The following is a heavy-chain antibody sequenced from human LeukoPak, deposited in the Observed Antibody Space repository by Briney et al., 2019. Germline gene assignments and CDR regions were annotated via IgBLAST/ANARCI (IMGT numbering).Heavy chain of an antibody. D-gene: IGHD3-22*01. CDR3: AKATTYYYDSSGYTGAFDI. J-gene: IGHJ3*02. V-gene: IGHV3-23*01. CDR2: ISGSGGST. Sequence: GGSLRLSCAASGFTFSSYAMSWVRQAPGKGLEWVSAISGSGGSTYYADSVKGRFTVSRDNSKNTLYLQMNSLRAEDTAVYYCAKATTYYYDSSGYTGAFDIWGQGTMVTVSS. CDR1: GFTFSSYA.